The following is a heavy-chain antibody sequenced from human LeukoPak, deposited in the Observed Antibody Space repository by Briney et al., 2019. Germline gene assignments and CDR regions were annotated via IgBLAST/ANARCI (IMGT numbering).Heavy chain of an antibody. CDR1: GGTFSGYA. J-gene: IGHJ4*02. Sequence: SVKVSCKASGGTFSGYAISWVRQAPGQGLEWMGGIIPIFGTANYAQKFQGRVTITTDESTSTAYMEMSNLSSEDTAMYYCAKSRTTGSASSDYWGQGTLVTVSS. V-gene: IGHV1-69*05. CDR2: IIPIFGTA. CDR3: AKSRTTGSASSDY. D-gene: IGHD2-8*02.